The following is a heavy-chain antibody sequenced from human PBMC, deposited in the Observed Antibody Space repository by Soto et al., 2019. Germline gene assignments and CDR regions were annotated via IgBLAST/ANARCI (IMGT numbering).Heavy chain of an antibody. D-gene: IGHD1-26*01. J-gene: IGHJ5*02. V-gene: IGHV4-39*01. CDR2: IYYSGST. CDR1: GGSISSSSYY. CDR3: ARCPREEWFDP. Sequence: SSETLSLTCTVSGGSISSSSYYWGWIRQPPGKGLEWIGSIYYSGSTYYNPSLKSRVTISVDTSKNQFSLKLSSVTAADTAVYYCARCPREEWFDPWGQGTRVTVSS.